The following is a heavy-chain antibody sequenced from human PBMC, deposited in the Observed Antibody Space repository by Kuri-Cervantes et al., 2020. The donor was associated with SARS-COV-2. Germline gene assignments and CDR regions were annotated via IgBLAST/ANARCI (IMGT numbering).Heavy chain of an antibody. D-gene: IGHD3-10*01. CDR3: ARDKPYYYGSGSGWFDP. V-gene: IGHV1-24*01. CDR1: GYTLTELS. J-gene: IGHJ5*02. Sequence: ASVKVSCKVSGYTLTELSMHWVRQAPGKGLEWMGGFDPEDGETIYAQKFQGRVTMTEDTSTDTAYMELSSLRSEDTAVYYCARDKPYYYGSGSGWFDPWGQGTLVTVSS. CDR2: FDPEDGET.